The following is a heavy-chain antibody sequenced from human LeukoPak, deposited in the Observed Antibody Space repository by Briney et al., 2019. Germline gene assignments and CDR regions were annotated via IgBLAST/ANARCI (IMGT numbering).Heavy chain of an antibody. D-gene: IGHD6-6*01. CDR3: TTTLGISIAARPEGLFDY. J-gene: IGHJ4*02. CDR1: GFTFSNAW. CDR2: TKSKTDGGTT. V-gene: IGHV3-15*01. Sequence: GGSLRLSCAASGFTFSNAWMSWVRQAPGKGLEWVGRTKSKTDGGTTDYAAPVKGRFTISRDDSKNTLYLQMNSLKTEDTAVYYCTTTLGISIAARPEGLFDYWGQGTLVTVSS.